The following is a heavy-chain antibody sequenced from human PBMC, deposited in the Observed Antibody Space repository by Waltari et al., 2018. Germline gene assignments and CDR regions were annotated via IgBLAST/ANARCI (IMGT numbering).Heavy chain of an antibody. J-gene: IGHJ4*02. CDR1: GGSISSHY. D-gene: IGHD1-26*01. CDR2: IYYSGST. CDR3: ARSMRSWTIDY. Sequence: QVQLQESGPGLVKPSETLSLTCTVSGGSISSHYWSWIRQPPGKGLEWIGYIYYSGSTNYNPSLKSRVTISVDTSKNQFSLKLSSVTAADTAVYYCARSMRSWTIDYWGQGTLVTVSS. V-gene: IGHV4-59*11.